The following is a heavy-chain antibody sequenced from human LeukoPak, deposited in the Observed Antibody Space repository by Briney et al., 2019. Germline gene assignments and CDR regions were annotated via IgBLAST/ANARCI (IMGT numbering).Heavy chain of an antibody. V-gene: IGHV3-30*03. CDR3: ARDIALRLNWEYAFDL. Sequence: GSLRLSCAASGSTFSSFGMHWVRQAPGKGPEWVAVISYDGTNRYYADSVKGRFAISRDNSKNTLYLQVGSLRAEDTAVYYCARDIALRLNWEYAFDLWGQGTMVTVSS. D-gene: IGHD1-26*01. CDR2: ISYDGTNR. J-gene: IGHJ3*01. CDR1: GSTFSSFG.